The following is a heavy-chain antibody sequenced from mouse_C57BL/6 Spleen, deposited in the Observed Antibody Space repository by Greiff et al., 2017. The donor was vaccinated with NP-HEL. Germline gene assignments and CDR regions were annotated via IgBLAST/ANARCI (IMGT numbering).Heavy chain of an antibody. CDR2: IDPSDSYT. J-gene: IGHJ1*03. Sequence: VKLQQPGAELVMPGASVKLSCKASGYTFTSYWMHWVKQRPGQGLEWIGEIDPSDSYTNYNQKFKGKSTLTVDKSSSTAYMQLSSLTSEDSAVYYCAIPPPYGVVVYYWYFDVWGTGTTVTVSS. V-gene: IGHV1-69*01. D-gene: IGHD1-1*02. CDR1: GYTFTSYW. CDR3: AIPPPYGVVVYYWYFDV.